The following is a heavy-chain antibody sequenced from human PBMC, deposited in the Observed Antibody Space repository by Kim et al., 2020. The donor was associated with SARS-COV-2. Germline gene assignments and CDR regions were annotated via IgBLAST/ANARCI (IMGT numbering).Heavy chain of an antibody. Sequence: RYNPSFQGQVTISVDKPISTAYLQWSSLKASDTAMYYCASGGWSSSRWFDPWGQGTLVTVSS. CDR3: ASGGWSSSRWFDP. J-gene: IGHJ5*02. D-gene: IGHD6-19*01. V-gene: IGHV5-51*04.